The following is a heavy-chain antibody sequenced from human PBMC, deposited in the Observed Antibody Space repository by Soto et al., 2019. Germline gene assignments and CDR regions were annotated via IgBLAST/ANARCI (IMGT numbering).Heavy chain of an antibody. CDR2: IYSGGST. CDR1: GFTVSSNY. D-gene: IGHD1-26*01. Sequence: GGSLRLSCAASGFTVSSNYMSWVRQAPGKGLEWVSVIYSGGSTYYADSVKGRFTISRDNSKNTLYLQMNSLRAEDTAVYYCARATTPRELGVHYFDYWGQGTLVTVSS. V-gene: IGHV3-53*01. CDR3: ARATTPRELGVHYFDY. J-gene: IGHJ4*02.